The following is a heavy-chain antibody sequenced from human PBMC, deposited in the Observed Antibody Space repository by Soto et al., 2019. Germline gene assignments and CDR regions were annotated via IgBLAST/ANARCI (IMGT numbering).Heavy chain of an antibody. CDR3: ARVGGYSYGYVYYYYGMDV. CDR2: IKQDGSEK. Sequence: VGSLRLSCAASGFTFSSYWMSWVRQAPGKGLEWVANIKQDGSEKYYVDSVKGRFTISRDNAKNSLYLQMNSLRAEDTAVYYCARVGGYSYGYVYYYYGMDVWGQGTTVTVSS. CDR1: GFTFSSYW. V-gene: IGHV3-7*01. D-gene: IGHD5-18*01. J-gene: IGHJ6*02.